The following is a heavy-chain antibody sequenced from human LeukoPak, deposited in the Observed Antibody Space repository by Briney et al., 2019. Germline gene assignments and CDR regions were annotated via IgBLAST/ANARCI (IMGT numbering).Heavy chain of an antibody. Sequence: PGGSLRLSCAASGFTFSSYNMNWVRQAPGKGLEWVSSISSSSSYIYYADSVKGRFTISRDNAKHSLYLQMNSLRAEDTAVYYCARAWCSSTTCYNLDYWGQGTLVTASS. J-gene: IGHJ4*02. D-gene: IGHD2-2*02. CDR1: GFTFSSYN. V-gene: IGHV3-21*01. CDR2: ISSSSSYI. CDR3: ARAWCSSTTCYNLDY.